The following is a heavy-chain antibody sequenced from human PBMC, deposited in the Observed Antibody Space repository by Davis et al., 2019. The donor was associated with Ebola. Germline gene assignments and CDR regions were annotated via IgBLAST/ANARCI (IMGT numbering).Heavy chain of an antibody. D-gene: IGHD5-12*01. J-gene: IGHJ5*02. CDR1: GFSLSNARMG. V-gene: IGHV2-26*01. Sequence: SGPTLVKPPETLTLTCTVSGFSLSNARMGVSWIRQPPGKALEWLAHIFSNDEKSYSTSLKSRLTISKDTSKSQVVLTMTNMDPVDTATYYCARIQGYSGYDPYNWFDPWGQGTLVTVSS. CDR3: ARIQGYSGYDPYNWFDP. CDR2: IFSNDEK.